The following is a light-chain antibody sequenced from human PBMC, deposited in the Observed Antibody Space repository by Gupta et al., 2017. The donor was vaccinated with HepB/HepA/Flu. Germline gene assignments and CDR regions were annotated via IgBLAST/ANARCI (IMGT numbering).Light chain of an antibody. CDR1: QDIKNY. V-gene: IGKV1-33*01. Sequence: DIQMTQSPSSLSAFVGDSVTITCQASQDIKNYLIWYQQKPGKSPKLLIYDVSNLERGVPSRFSGTQSGTQFAFTINSRQPEDTGTYFCQQYHSFPYTFGQATKVEIK. CDR2: DVS. J-gene: IGKJ2*01. CDR3: QQYHSFPYT.